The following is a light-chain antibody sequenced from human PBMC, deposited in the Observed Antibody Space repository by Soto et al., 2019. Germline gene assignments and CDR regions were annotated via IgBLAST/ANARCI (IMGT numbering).Light chain of an antibody. V-gene: IGKV3-15*01. CDR2: GAS. Sequence: IVTTQSPYTLSLSPLQRAALSCRASESVSANVAWYQQTAGQAPRLLIYGASTRATGIPARFSGSGSGTEFTLTISSLQYEDFAVYYCQQYSIWRTFGQGTKVDI. CDR1: ESVSAN. J-gene: IGKJ1*01. CDR3: QQYSIWRT.